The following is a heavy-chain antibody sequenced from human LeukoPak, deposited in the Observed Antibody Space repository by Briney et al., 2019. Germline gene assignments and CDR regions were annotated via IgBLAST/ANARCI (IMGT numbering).Heavy chain of an antibody. CDR2: IYYSGST. D-gene: IGHD5-18*01. J-gene: IGHJ4*02. V-gene: IGHV4-61*01. Sequence: SETLSLTCTVSGGSVSSGSYYWSWIRPPPGKGLEWIGYIYYSGSTNYNPSLNSRATISVDTSKNQFSLKLSSVTAADTVVYYCASSEWIQLWSPPYFDYWGGGTLVSVSS. CDR1: GGSVSSGSYY. CDR3: ASSEWIQLWSPPYFDY.